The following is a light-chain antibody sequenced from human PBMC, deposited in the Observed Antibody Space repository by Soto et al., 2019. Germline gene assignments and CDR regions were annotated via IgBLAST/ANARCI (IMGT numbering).Light chain of an antibody. V-gene: IGKV3-15*01. J-gene: IGKJ4*01. Sequence: MKQSPATLSVSRGERTTVPCRASQSVNNNLAWYQQKPGQAPSLLIYGASTRATGIPARFSGSGYGTEFTLTISSLQSEDFAVYYCQQYHKWPLTFGGGTKVDIK. CDR3: QQYHKWPLT. CDR2: GAS. CDR1: QSVNNN.